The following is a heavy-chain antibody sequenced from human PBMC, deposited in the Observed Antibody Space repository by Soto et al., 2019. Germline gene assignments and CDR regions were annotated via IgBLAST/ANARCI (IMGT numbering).Heavy chain of an antibody. V-gene: IGHV3-21*06. CDR2: ISSSSSYI. D-gene: IGHD3-10*01. J-gene: IGHJ4*02. Sequence: GGSLRLSCTGSGFTFSSSTMTWVRQGPGKGLEWVSSISSSSSYIYFADSLKGRFTISRDNAKNSLYLQMSSLRAEGTAVYYCARDIGEMSAVWGQGTQVTVSS. CDR1: GFTFSSST. CDR3: ARDIGEMSAV.